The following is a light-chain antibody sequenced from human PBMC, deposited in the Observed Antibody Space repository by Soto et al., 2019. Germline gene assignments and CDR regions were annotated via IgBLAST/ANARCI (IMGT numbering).Light chain of an antibody. CDR3: SSYTSSRTYVV. CDR2: DVS. CDR1: SSDVGGYNY. Sequence: QSVLTQPASVSGSPGQSITISCTGTSSDVGGYNYVSWYQQHPGKAPKLMIYDVSNRPSGVSNRFSGSKSGNTASLTISGLQAEDEADYYCSSYTSSRTYVVLGGGTKLTVL. V-gene: IGLV2-14*01. J-gene: IGLJ2*01.